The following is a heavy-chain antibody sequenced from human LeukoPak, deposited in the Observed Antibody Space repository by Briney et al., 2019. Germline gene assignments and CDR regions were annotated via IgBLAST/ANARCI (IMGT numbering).Heavy chain of an antibody. V-gene: IGHV4-59*01. D-gene: IGHD3-22*01. CDR3: ARTHYDSSGYYYPILFDY. Sequence: SETLSLTCTVSGGSISSYYWSWIRQPPGKGLEWIGYIYYSGSTNYNPSLKSRVTIPVDTSKNQFSLKLSSVTAADTAVYYCARTHYDSSGYYYPILFDYWGQGTLVTVSS. CDR2: IYYSGST. J-gene: IGHJ4*02. CDR1: GGSISSYY.